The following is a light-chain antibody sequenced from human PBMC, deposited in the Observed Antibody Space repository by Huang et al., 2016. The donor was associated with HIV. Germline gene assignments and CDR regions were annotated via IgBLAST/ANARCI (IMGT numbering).Light chain of an antibody. CDR3: QQYHHWPPIT. Sequence: EIVMTQSPATLSVSPGERAPLSCRASQSVSSNLAWYQQKPGQAPRLLIYGASTRATGMPARFSGSGSGTEFTLTISSLQSEDFAVYYCQQYHHWPPITFGQGTRLEI. CDR1: QSVSSN. V-gene: IGKV3-15*01. J-gene: IGKJ5*01. CDR2: GAS.